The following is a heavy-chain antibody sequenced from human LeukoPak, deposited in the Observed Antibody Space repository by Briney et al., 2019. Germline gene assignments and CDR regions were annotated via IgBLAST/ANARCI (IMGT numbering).Heavy chain of an antibody. CDR1: GFTFSSYA. V-gene: IGHV3-23*01. CDR3: AKDLPPITMIVVVPGY. CDR2: ISGSGGST. Sequence: GGSLRLSCAASGFTFSSYAMSWVRQAPGKGLEWVSAISGSGGSTYYADSVKGRFTISRDNSKNTLYLQMNSLRAEDTAVYYCAKDLPPITMIVVVPGYWGQGTLVTVSS. D-gene: IGHD3-22*01. J-gene: IGHJ4*02.